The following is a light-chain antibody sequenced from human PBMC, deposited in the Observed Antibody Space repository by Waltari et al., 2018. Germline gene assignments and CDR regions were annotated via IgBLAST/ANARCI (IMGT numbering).Light chain of an antibody. CDR2: EVS. J-gene: IGLJ3*02. CDR1: SSDAGGSNY. Sequence: QSALTHPAAVSGSPGQSITISCTVTSSDAGGSNYVSWYQQHPGKAPKLMIYEVSNRPSGVSNRFSGSKSGNTASLTISGLQAEDEADYYCSSYTSSSTWVFGGGTKLTVL. V-gene: IGLV2-14*01. CDR3: SSYTSSSTWV.